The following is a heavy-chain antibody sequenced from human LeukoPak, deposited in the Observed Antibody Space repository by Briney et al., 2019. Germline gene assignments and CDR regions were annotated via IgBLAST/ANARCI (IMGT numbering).Heavy chain of an antibody. J-gene: IGHJ4*02. V-gene: IGHV1-69*04. D-gene: IGHD6-13*01. Sequence: SVKVSCKASGGTFSSYAISWVRQAPGQGLEWMGRIIPILGIANYAQRFQGRVTITADKSTSTAYMELSSLRSEDTAVYYCARDAGRHDYWGQGTLVTVSS. CDR2: IIPILGIA. CDR1: GGTFSSYA. CDR3: ARDAGRHDY.